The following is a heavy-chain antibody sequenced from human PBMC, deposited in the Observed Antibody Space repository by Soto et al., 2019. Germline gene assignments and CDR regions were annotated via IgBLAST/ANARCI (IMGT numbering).Heavy chain of an antibody. Sequence: SETLSLTCTVSGGSISSGDYYWSWIRQPPGKGLERIGYIYYIVSTYYNPSLKSRVTISVDTSKNQFSLKLSSVTAADTAVYYCARGIENYYDSSGYYLGPAGFAFDIWGQGTMVTVSS. V-gene: IGHV4-30-4*01. CDR2: IYYIVST. D-gene: IGHD3-22*01. J-gene: IGHJ3*02. CDR1: GGSISSGDYY. CDR3: ARGIENYYDSSGYYLGPAGFAFDI.